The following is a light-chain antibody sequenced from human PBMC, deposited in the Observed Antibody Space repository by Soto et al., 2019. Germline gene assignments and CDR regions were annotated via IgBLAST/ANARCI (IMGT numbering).Light chain of an antibody. V-gene: IGKV3-11*01. CDR1: QSVSSY. Sequence: DIVLTQSPATLSLSPGERATLSCRASQSVSSYLVWFQQKPGQAPRLLIYDASTRATGIPARFSGSGSGTDFTLTISSLEPEDFAVYYCQQRSNWPLTFGPGT. CDR3: QQRSNWPLT. CDR2: DAS. J-gene: IGKJ3*01.